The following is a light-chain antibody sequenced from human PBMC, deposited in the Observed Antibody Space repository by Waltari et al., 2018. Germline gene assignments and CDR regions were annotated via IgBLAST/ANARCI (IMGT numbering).Light chain of an antibody. Sequence: CRASQTINNNFLGWYQQKPGQAPRLLIHGASSRATGFPDRFSGSGSGTDFTLTISSLEPEDVAVYYCQQYDGSVLTFGGGTKVEI. CDR3: QQYDGSVLT. V-gene: IGKV3-20*01. CDR2: GAS. J-gene: IGKJ4*01. CDR1: QTINNNF.